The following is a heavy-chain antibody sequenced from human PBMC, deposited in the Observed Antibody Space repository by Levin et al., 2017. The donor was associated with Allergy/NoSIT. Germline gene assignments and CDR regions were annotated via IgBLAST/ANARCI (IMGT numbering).Heavy chain of an antibody. Sequence: SLKISCAASGFTFGDYAMHWVRNGRRKGLEWVSGINWNRDKIGYADSVRARFTISRDNAKNSLYLQMNSLGPEDTALYYCAKGLNWGSPNTFDYWGQGTLVTVSS. CDR2: INWNRDKI. D-gene: IGHD7-27*01. CDR1: GFTFGDYA. CDR3: AKGLNWGSPNTFDY. J-gene: IGHJ4*02. V-gene: IGHV3-9*01.